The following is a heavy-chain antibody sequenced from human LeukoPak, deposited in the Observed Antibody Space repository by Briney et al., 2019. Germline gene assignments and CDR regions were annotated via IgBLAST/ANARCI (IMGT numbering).Heavy chain of an antibody. V-gene: IGHV4-34*01. J-gene: IGHJ5*02. CDR3: ARARGNMVRGNWFDP. CDR1: GVSFSGYY. Sequence: PSETLCLTCAVSGVSFSGYYWSWIRQPPGKGLEWIGEINHSGSTNYNPSLKSRVTIAVDSSKNKLSLKLSSVTAADTAGHYCARARGNMVRGNWFDPWGQGTLGTVSS. CDR2: INHSGST. D-gene: IGHD3-10*01.